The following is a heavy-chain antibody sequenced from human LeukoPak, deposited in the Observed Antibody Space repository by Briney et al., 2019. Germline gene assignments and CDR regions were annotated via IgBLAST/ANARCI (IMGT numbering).Heavy chain of an antibody. Sequence: PSETLSLTCAVYGGSFSGYYWSWIRQPPGKGLEWIGEINHSGSTNYNPSLESRVTISVDTSKNQFSLKLSSVTAADTAVYYCARVSSSWSLFDYWGQGTLVTVSS. V-gene: IGHV4-34*01. J-gene: IGHJ4*02. CDR1: GGSFSGYY. D-gene: IGHD6-13*01. CDR2: INHSGST. CDR3: ARVSSSWSLFDY.